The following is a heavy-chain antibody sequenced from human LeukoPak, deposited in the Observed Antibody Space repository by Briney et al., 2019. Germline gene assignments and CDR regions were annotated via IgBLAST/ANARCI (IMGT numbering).Heavy chain of an antibody. Sequence: TGGSLRLSCAASGFTFSSYSMNWVRQAPGKGLEWVSYISSSSSTIYYADSVKGRFTISRDNAKNSLYLQMNSLRDEDTAVYYCARASRQFDGYNYQSDFWGQGTLVTVSS. CDR1: GFTFSSYS. J-gene: IGHJ4*02. CDR3: ARASRQFDGYNYQSDF. D-gene: IGHD5-24*01. V-gene: IGHV3-48*02. CDR2: ISSSSSTI.